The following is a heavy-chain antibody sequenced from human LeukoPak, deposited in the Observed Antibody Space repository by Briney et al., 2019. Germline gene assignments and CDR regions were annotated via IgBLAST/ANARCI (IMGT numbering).Heavy chain of an antibody. Sequence: GGSLRLSCAASGFTFSSYAMSWVRQAPGKGLEWVSSISSSSSYIYYADSVKGRFTISRDNAKNSLYLQMNSLRAEDTAVYYCARDGYDYVWGSYRTSDYWGQGTLVTVSS. CDR2: ISSSSSYI. J-gene: IGHJ4*02. V-gene: IGHV3-21*01. D-gene: IGHD3-16*02. CDR1: GFTFSSYA. CDR3: ARDGYDYVWGSYRTSDY.